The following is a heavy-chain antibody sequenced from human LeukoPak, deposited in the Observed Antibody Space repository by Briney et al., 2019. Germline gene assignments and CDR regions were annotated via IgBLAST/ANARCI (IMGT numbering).Heavy chain of an antibody. J-gene: IGHJ4*02. D-gene: IGHD6-13*01. Sequence: KPSETLSLTCAVYGGSFSGYYWSWIRQPPGKGLEWIGEINHSGSTNYNPSLKSRVTISVDTSKNQFSLKLSSVTAADTAVYYCASLRTVPGIAAAGTYWGQGTLVTVSS. CDR1: GGSFSGYY. CDR3: ASLRTVPGIAAAGTY. CDR2: INHSGST. V-gene: IGHV4-34*01.